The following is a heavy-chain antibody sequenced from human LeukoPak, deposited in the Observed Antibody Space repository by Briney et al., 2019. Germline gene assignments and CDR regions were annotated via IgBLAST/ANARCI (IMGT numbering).Heavy chain of an antibody. J-gene: IGHJ4*02. CDR2: ISTYNGVT. CDR3: ARDHCNGGSCSLMAYFDY. Sequence: ASVKVSCKASGGTFSSYAISWLRQAPGQGLEWMAWISTYNGVTNYAQKFQARVSMTTDTSTNTVYMDLWSLRSDDTAVYYCARDHCNGGSCSLMAYFDYWGQGTLVTVSS. V-gene: IGHV1-18*01. D-gene: IGHD2-15*01. CDR1: GGTFSSYA.